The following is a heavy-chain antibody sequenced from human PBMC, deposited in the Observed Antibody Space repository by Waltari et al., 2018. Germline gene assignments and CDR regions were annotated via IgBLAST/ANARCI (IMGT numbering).Heavy chain of an antibody. D-gene: IGHD2-21*02. V-gene: IGHV2-5*01. CDR1: GFSLITSVVG. CDR2: IYWNDDK. J-gene: IGHJ4*02. Sequence: QITLKESGPTLVKPTQTLTLTCSFSGFSLITSVVGVGWIRQPPGKALEWLAVIYWNDDKRYSPSLNSRLTITKDTSKNQVVLTMTNMDPVDTATYYCAHHRGGGNSAVLDYWGQGTLVTVSS. CDR3: AHHRGGGNSAVLDY.